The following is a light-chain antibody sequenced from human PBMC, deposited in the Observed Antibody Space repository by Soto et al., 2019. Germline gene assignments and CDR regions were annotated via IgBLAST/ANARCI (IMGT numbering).Light chain of an antibody. CDR1: TSNILRNY. J-gene: IGLJ1*01. V-gene: IGLV1-47*01. CDR2: VND. CDR3: ASWYDSLSGYV. Sequence: QSVLTQPPSASGNPGQRLTISCSGSTSNILRNYVYWYRQLPGTAPSLLISVNDQRPSGVPARFSGSKSGTSASLAISGLRSEDEAYYYCASWYDSLSGYVFGTGTK.